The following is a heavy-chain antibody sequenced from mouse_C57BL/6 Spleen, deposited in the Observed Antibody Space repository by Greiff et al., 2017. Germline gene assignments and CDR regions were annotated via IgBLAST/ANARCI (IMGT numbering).Heavy chain of an antibody. CDR2: IYPRSGNT. Sequence: VQLQQSGAELARPGASVKLSCKASGYTFTSYGISWVKQRPGQGLEWIGEIYPRSGNTYYNEKFKGKATLTADKSSSTAYMELRSLTSEDSAVYFCARSLIYYYGSSPPWFAYWGQGTLVTVSA. CDR3: ARSLIYYYGSSPPWFAY. J-gene: IGHJ3*01. CDR1: GYTFTSYG. D-gene: IGHD1-1*01. V-gene: IGHV1-81*01.